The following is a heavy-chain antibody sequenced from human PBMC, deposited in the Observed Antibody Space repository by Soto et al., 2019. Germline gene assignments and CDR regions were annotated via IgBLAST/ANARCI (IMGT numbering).Heavy chain of an antibody. CDR2: IKKDGSEK. Sequence: LRLSCXASWFTFSNYLLIWVLHAPGKVLEWVANIKKDGSEKYYGASVVGRFTVSRDNAENSLYLQMNSLRAEDTDVYYCVRLYLTDSIKYMDYWGQGTLVTVSS. CDR1: WFTFSNYL. J-gene: IGHJ4*02. V-gene: IGHV3-7*01. CDR3: VRLYLTDSIKYMDY. D-gene: IGHD1-1*01.